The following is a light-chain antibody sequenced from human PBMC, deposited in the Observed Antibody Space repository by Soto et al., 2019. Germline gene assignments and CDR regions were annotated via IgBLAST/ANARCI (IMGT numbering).Light chain of an antibody. V-gene: IGLV9-49*01. J-gene: IGLJ2*01. Sequence: QLVLTQPPSASASLGASVTLTCTLSSGYSNYKVDWYQQRPGKGPRFEMRVGTGGIVGSKGDGIPDRFSVLGSGLNRYLTIKNIQEEDESDYHCGADHGSGRAVFGGGTKVTVL. CDR2: VGTGGIVG. CDR3: GADHGSGRAV. CDR1: SGYSNYK.